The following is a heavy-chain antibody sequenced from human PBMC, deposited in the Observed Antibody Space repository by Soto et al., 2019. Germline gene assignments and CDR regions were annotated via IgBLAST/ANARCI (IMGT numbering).Heavy chain of an antibody. CDR1: GYSFTSYW. V-gene: IGHV5-51*01. CDR2: IYPGDSDT. J-gene: IGHJ6*02. Sequence: PGESLKISCKGSGYSFTSYWIGWVRQMPGKGLEWMGIIYPGDSDTRYSPSFQGQVTISADKPISTAYLQWSSLKASDTAMYYCARHSGGYNAYDYYYGMDVWGQGTTVTVSS. CDR3: ARHSGGYNAYDYYYGMDV. D-gene: IGHD5-12*01.